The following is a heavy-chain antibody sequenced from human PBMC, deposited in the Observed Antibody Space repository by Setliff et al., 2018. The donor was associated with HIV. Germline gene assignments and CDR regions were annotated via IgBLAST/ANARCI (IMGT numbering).Heavy chain of an antibody. J-gene: IGHJ5*02. CDR3: ASGGPLGWVRGVSNWFDP. V-gene: IGHV4-4*07. Sequence: SETLSLTCTVSGGSISSYYWSWIRQPAGRGLEWIGRIYTSGSTNYNPSLKSRVTMSVDTSKNQFSLKLSSVTAADTAVYYCASGGPLGWVRGVSNWFDPWGQGTLVTVSS. CDR1: GGSISSYY. D-gene: IGHD3-10*01. CDR2: IYTSGST.